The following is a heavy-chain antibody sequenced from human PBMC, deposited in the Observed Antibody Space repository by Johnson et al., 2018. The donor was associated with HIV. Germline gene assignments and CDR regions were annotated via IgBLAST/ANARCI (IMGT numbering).Heavy chain of an antibody. CDR2: ISYDGSNK. Sequence: VQLVESGGGVVQPGRSLRLSCAASGFTFSSYAMHWVRQAPGKGLEWVAVISYDGSNKYYADSVQGRFTISRNNSKNTLYLQMNSLRADDTAVYYCARDPSRSPGAFDIWGQGTMVTVSS. CDR1: GFTFSSYA. V-gene: IGHV3-30*14. CDR3: ARDPSRSPGAFDI. J-gene: IGHJ3*02.